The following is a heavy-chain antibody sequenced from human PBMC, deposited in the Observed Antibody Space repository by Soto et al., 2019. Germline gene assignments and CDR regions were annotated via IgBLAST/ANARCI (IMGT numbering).Heavy chain of an antibody. V-gene: IGHV4-30-4*02. CDR3: ARYVTAGTYYFDS. Sequence: SETLSLTCTVSGGSISSGDYYWSWIRQPPGKGLEWIGYIYYSGSTYYNPSLKSRVTISVDTSKNQFSLRLSSVTAADTAVYFCARYVTAGTYYFDSWGQGTLVTVS. CDR1: GGSISSGDYY. J-gene: IGHJ4*02. CDR2: IYYSGST. D-gene: IGHD3-10*01.